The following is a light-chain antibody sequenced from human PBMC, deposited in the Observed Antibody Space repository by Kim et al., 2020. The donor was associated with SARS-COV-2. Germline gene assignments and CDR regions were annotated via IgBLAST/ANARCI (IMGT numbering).Light chain of an antibody. CDR1: NIGSKS. J-gene: IGLJ2*01. CDR3: QVWDSSSGMV. V-gene: IGLV3-21*04. CDR2: YDS. Sequence: VAPGKTARITCWGNNIGSKSLHWDQQKPGQAPVLVIYYDSDRPSGIPERFSGSNSVNTATLTISRVEAGDEADYYCQVWDSSSGMVFGGGTQLTVL.